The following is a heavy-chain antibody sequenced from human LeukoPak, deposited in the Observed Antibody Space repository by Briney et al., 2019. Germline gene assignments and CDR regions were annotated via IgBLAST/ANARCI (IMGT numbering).Heavy chain of an antibody. D-gene: IGHD6-13*01. J-gene: IGHJ3*02. CDR1: GGSFSGYY. V-gene: IGHV4-34*01. Sequence: SETLSLTCAVYGGSFSGYYWSWIRQPPGKGLEWIGEINHSGSTNYNPSLKSRVTISVDTSKNQFSLKLSSVTAADTAVYYCARGWSSSWYDAFDIWGQGTMVTVSS. CDR2: INHSGST. CDR3: ARGWSSSWYDAFDI.